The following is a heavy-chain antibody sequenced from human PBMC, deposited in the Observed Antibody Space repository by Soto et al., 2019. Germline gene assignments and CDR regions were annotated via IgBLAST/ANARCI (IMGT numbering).Heavy chain of an antibody. Sequence: PSETLSLTCAVYGGSFSGYYWSWIRQPPGKGLEWIGEINHSGSTNYNPSLKSRVTISVDTSKNQFSLKLSSVTAADTAVYYCASHMTTVIRRGMDVWGQGTTVTV. CDR1: GGSFSGYY. D-gene: IGHD4-4*01. J-gene: IGHJ6*02. V-gene: IGHV4-34*01. CDR2: INHSGST. CDR3: ASHMTTVIRRGMDV.